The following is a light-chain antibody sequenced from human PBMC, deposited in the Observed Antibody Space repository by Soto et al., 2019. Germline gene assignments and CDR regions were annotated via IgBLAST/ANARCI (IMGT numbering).Light chain of an antibody. V-gene: IGKV1-39*01. J-gene: IGKJ4*01. CDR2: AAS. CDR1: QNISSR. Sequence: QLTPSPSTRCASVGVCITITCRASQNISSRLAWYQQKPGKAPTVLIYAASSLHNGVPARFGGSGSGTDFTLTISNLQPEDCAIYYCQQSFSIPLTFGGGTKVDI. CDR3: QQSFSIPLT.